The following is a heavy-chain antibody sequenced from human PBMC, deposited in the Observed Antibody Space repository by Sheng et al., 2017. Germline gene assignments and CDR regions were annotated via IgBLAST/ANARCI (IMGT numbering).Heavy chain of an antibody. V-gene: IGHV1-2*02. J-gene: IGHJ6*02. D-gene: IGHD1-1*01. Sequence: QVQLVQSGAEVKKPGASMRVSCKASGYTFTDYYIHWVRQAPGQGLEWMGWINPNSDGTHFAQNFQGRVTMTRDTSINTAYMELSRLRADDTAVYYCATTTGTNQLYYYYGMDVWGQGTTGHRLL. CDR3: ATTTGTNQLYYYYGMDV. CDR1: GYTFTDYY. CDR2: INPNSDGT.